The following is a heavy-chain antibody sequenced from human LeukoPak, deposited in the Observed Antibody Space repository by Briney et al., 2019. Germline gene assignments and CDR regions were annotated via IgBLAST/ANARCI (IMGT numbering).Heavy chain of an antibody. D-gene: IGHD2-2*01. J-gene: IGHJ4*02. CDR3: ARHDCTSANCPLDY. CDR2: INPDGSQK. V-gene: IGHV3-7*03. Sequence: GGSLRLSCAASGFTFYSDWMTWVRQAPGKGLEWVANINPDGSQKYYVDSVKGRLTISRDNAKNSLSLQMNSLRAEDTALYYCARHDCTSANCPLDYWGQGALVAVSS. CDR1: GFTFYSDW.